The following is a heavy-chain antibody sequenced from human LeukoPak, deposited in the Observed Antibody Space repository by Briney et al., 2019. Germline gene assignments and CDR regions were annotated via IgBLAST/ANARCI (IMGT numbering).Heavy chain of an antibody. CDR2: ISSDGAA. Sequence: GGSLRLSCAASGFTVGDAWMAWVRQAPGKGLEWVSGISSDGAAFYPDSVKGRFTISRDNSKNTLYLQMNSLGVADTAIYYCAKEMGVIGLPVVDYWGQGTLVTVSS. V-gene: IGHV3-23*01. D-gene: IGHD3-10*01. CDR3: AKEMGVIGLPVVDY. CDR1: GFTVGDA. J-gene: IGHJ4*02.